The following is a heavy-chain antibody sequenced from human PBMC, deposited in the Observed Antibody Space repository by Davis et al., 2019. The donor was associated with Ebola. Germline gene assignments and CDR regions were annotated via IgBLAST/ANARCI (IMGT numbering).Heavy chain of an antibody. J-gene: IGHJ4*02. D-gene: IGHD6-13*01. CDR1: GFTFSDYD. V-gene: IGHV4-34*01. Sequence: PGGSLRLSCATSGFTFSDYDMSWIRQAPGKGLEWTGEINHSGSTNYNPSLKSRVTISVDTSKNQFSLKLSAVTAADTAVYYCARGVSSWTFDYWGQGTLVTVSS. CDR2: INHSGST. CDR3: ARGVSSWTFDY.